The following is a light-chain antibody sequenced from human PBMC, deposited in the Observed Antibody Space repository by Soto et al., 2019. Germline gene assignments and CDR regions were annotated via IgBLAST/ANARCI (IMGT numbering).Light chain of an antibody. CDR1: QSLRSN. CDR3: QQYDDWPWT. J-gene: IGKJ1*01. Sequence: EIVVTQSPAPLSVSPGERANTSRRASQSLRSNLAWYQHKPGQAPRLLIYGTSTRTTGIPATFSGGGSGTEFTLTISSLQSEDFAVYYCQQYDDWPWTFGRGTKV. V-gene: IGKV3-15*01. CDR2: GTS.